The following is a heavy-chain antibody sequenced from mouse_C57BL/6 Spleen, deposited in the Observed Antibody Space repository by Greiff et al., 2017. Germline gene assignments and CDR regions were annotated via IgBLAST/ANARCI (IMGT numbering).Heavy chain of an antibody. D-gene: IGHD3-3*01. J-gene: IGHJ4*01. CDR3: ARHDERALAMDY. CDR2: IWSDGST. CDR1: GFSLTSYG. V-gene: IGHV2-6-1*01. Sequence: VQLQQSGPGLVAPSQSLSITCTVSGFSLTSYGVHWVRQPPGKGLEWLVVIWSDGSTTYNSALKSRLSISKDNSKSQVFLKMNSLQTDDTAMYYCARHDERALAMDYWGQGTSVTVSS.